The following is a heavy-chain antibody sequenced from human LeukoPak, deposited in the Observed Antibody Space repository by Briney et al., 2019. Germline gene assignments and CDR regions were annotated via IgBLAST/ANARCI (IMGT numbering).Heavy chain of an antibody. CDR1: GGTFSSYA. D-gene: IGHD3-22*01. J-gene: IGHJ4*02. CDR2: IIPIFGTA. V-gene: IGHV1-69*01. CDR3: ARSYYYDSSGYCFDY. Sequence: ASVKVSCKASGGTFSSYAISWVRQAPGQGLEWMGGIIPIFGTANYAQKFQDRVTITADESTSTAYMELSSLRSEDTAVYYCARSYYYDSSGYCFDYWGQGTLVTVSS.